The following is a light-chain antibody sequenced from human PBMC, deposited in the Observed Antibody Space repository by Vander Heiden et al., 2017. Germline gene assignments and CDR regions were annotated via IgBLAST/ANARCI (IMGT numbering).Light chain of an antibody. CDR2: WAS. CDR1: QSVLYSSNEKNY. Sequence: DIAMTQSPDSLAVSLGERATINCKSSQSVLYSSNEKNYLAWYQQKPGQPPKLLIYWASTRESGVPDRFSGSGSGTDFTLTISSLQAEDVAVYYCQQYYSTPFTFGPGTKVDIK. J-gene: IGKJ3*01. CDR3: QQYYSTPFT. V-gene: IGKV4-1*01.